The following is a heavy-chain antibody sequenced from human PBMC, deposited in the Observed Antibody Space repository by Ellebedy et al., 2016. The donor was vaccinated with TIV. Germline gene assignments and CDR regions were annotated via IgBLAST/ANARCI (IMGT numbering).Heavy chain of an antibody. CDR2: FDPEDGET. CDR3: ATKGARYSSGWYPY. J-gene: IGHJ4*02. D-gene: IGHD6-19*01. CDR1: GYTLTELS. Sequence: ASVKVSCXVSGYTLTELSMHWVRQAPGKGLEWMGGFDPEDGETIYAQKFQGRVTMTEDTSTDTAYMELSSLRSEDTAVYYCATKGARYSSGWYPYWGQGTLVTVSS. V-gene: IGHV1-24*01.